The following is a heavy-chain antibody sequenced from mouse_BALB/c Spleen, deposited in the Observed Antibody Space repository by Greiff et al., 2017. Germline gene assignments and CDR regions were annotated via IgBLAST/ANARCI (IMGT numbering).Heavy chain of an antibody. V-gene: IGHV1-18*01. J-gene: IGHJ4*01. CDR1: GYTFTEYT. CDR3: ARSRGNYDYDERWDY. Sequence: DVKLQESGPELVKPGASVKISCKTSGYTFTEYTMHWVKQSHGKSLEWIGGINPNNGGTSYNQKFKGKATLTVDKSSSTAYMELRSLTSEDSAVYYCARSRGNYDYDERWDYWGQGTSVTVSS. D-gene: IGHD2-4*01. CDR2: INPNNGGT.